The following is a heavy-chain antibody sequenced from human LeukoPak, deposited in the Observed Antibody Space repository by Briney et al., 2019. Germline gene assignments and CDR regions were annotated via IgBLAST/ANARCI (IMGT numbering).Heavy chain of an antibody. CDR3: ARDEGYGDTAMVD. CDR2: IYYSGST. J-gene: IGHJ4*02. CDR1: GGSISSYY. V-gene: IGHV4-59*01. Sequence: SETLSLTCTVSGGSISSYYWSWIRQPPGKGLEWIGYIYYSGSTNYNPSLKSRVTISVDTSKNQFSLKLSSVTAADTAVYYCARDEGYGDTAMVDWGQGTLVTVSS. D-gene: IGHD5-18*01.